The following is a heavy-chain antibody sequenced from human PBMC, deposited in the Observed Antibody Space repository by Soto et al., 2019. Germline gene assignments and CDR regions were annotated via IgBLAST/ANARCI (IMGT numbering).Heavy chain of an antibody. D-gene: IGHD5-12*01. CDR1: GGSFSGYY. J-gene: IGHJ4*02. CDR2: INHSGST. V-gene: IGHV4-34*01. CDR3: ARGRGWLRGGDVGY. Sequence: SETLSLTCAVYGGSFSGYYWSWIRQPPGKGLEWIGEINHSGSTNYNPSLKSRVTISVDTSKNQFSLKLSSVTAADTAVYYCARGRGWLRGGDVGYWGQGTLVTVSS.